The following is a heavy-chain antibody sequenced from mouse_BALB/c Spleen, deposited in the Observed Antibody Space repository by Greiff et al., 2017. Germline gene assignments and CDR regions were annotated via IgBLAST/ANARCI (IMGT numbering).Heavy chain of an antibody. CDR2: IDPSDSYT. Sequence: QVQLQQPGAELVKPGASVKLSCKASGYTFTSYWMHWVKQRPGQGLEWIGEIDPSDSYTNYNQKFKGKATLTVDKSSSTAYMQLSSLTSEDSAVYYYAREDGCSYYYAIDYWGQGTSVTVSS. J-gene: IGHJ4*01. CDR1: GYTFTSYW. CDR3: AREDGCSYYYAIDY. V-gene: IGHV1-69*02. D-gene: IGHD2-3*01.